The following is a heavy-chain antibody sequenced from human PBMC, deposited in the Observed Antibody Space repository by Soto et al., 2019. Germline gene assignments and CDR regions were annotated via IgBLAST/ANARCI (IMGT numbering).Heavy chain of an antibody. Sequence: EVQLVESGGGLVQPGRSLRLSCAASGFTFDDYAMHWVRQRPGRGLEWVSGITWNSDEIGYPDSVKGRFSISRDNAKKYRYLQMNSLRPDDTALYYCAASGGFDSSGYSGYYYGMDVWGQGTTVTVSS. D-gene: IGHD3-22*01. V-gene: IGHV3-9*01. CDR1: GFTFDDYA. CDR2: ITWNSDEI. J-gene: IGHJ6*02. CDR3: AASGGFDSSGYSGYYYGMDV.